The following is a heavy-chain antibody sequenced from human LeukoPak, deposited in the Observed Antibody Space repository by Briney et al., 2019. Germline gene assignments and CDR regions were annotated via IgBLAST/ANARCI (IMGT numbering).Heavy chain of an antibody. V-gene: IGHV4-38-2*02. Sequence: SETLSLTCTVSGYSISSGYYWDWIRQPPGEGLEWIGSIHHSGSTYYNPSLKSRVTISVDTSKNQFSLKLSSVTAADTAVYYCARNKDIVVVPAATWGQGTLVTVSS. J-gene: IGHJ5*02. D-gene: IGHD2-2*01. CDR3: ARNKDIVVVPAAT. CDR2: IHHSGST. CDR1: GYSISSGYY.